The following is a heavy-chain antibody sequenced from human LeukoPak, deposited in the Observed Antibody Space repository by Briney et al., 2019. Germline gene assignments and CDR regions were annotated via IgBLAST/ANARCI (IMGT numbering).Heavy chain of an antibody. Sequence: GGSLRLSCGGSGFNFSPSNLNWVRQAPGKGLKWVSYISSSSTIIYYSDSVRGRFTVSRDNAKNSVYLQMNSLRAEDTAVYYCVTTWGAHYWYFDLWGRGALVTVSS. J-gene: IGHJ2*01. V-gene: IGHV3-48*01. CDR2: ISSSSTII. CDR1: GFNFSPSN. CDR3: VTTWGAHYWYFDL. D-gene: IGHD1-26*01.